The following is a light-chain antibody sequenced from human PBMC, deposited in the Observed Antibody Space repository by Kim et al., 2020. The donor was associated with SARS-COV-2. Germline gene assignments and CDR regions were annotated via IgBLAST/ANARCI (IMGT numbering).Light chain of an antibody. Sequence: LTQPPSVSKDLRQTATLTCTGNSNNVGNQGAAWLQQHLGHPPKLLSYRNNNRPSGISERLSASRSGNTASLTITGLQPEDEADYYCSAWDSSLSAWVFGGGTQLTVL. J-gene: IGLJ3*02. CDR1: SNNVGNQG. CDR2: RNN. V-gene: IGLV10-54*01. CDR3: SAWDSSLSAWV.